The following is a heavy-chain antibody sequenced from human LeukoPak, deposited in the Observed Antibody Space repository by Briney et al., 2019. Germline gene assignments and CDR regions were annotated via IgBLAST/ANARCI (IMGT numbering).Heavy chain of an antibody. J-gene: IGHJ4*02. CDR3: ARAGSHWHYVY. CDR1: GFTFSNYW. Sequence: GGSLRLSCVASGFTFSNYWMLWVRQAPGKGLMWVSLISTDGKSTRYAESVKGRFTISRDNAKNSLSLQMNNLRVEDTAVYYCARAGSHWHYVYWGQGTVVTVSS. V-gene: IGHV3-74*01. D-gene: IGHD3-10*01. CDR2: ISTDGKST.